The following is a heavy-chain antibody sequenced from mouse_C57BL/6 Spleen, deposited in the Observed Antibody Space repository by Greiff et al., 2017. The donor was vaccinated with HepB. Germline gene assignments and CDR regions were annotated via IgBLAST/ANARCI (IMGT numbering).Heavy chain of an antibody. D-gene: IGHD2-4*01. CDR1: GYAFSSYW. CDR3: ARSGYDYDWFAY. J-gene: IGHJ3*01. CDR2: IYPGDGDT. V-gene: IGHV1-80*01. Sequence: VQLQQSGAELVKPGASVKISCKASGYAFSSYWMNWVKQRPGKGLEWIGQIYPGDGDTNYNGKFKGKATLTADKSSSTAYMQLSSLTSEDSAVYFCARSGYDYDWFAYWGQGTLVTVSA.